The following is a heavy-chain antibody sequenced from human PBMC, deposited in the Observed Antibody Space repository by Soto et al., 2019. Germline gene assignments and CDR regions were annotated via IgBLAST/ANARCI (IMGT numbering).Heavy chain of an antibody. CDR2: IYHSGST. D-gene: IGHD6-13*01. CDR3: ASSHAGAHITAAVH. J-gene: IGHJ4*02. V-gene: IGHV4-30-2*01. CDR1: GGSISSGGYS. Sequence: QLQLQESGSGLVKPSQTLSLTCTVSGGSISSGGYSWSWIRQPPGKGLEWIGYIYHSGSTYYNPSLKSRVALPVDRSKNQFSLKLSSVTAAETAVYYCASSHAGAHITAAVHWGQGTLVTVSS.